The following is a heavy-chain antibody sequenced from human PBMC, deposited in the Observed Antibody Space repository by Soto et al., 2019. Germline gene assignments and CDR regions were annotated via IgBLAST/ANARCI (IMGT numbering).Heavy chain of an antibody. J-gene: IGHJ4*02. CDR1: GYTFTSYY. D-gene: IGHD3-22*01. Sequence: ASVRSCKASGYTFTSYYMHWVRQAPGQGLEWMGIINPSGGSTSYAQKFQGRVTMTRDTSTSTVYMELSSLRSEDTAVYYCARDKDPIAYYDSSGLDYWGQGTLVTVSS. CDR2: INPSGGST. V-gene: IGHV1-46*01. CDR3: ARDKDPIAYYDSSGLDY.